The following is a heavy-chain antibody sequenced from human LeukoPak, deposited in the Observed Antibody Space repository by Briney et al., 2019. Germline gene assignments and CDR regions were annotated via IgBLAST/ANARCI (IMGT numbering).Heavy chain of an antibody. V-gene: IGHV1-18*04. CDR2: ISAYNGNT. Sequence: SVKVSCKASGYTFTSYDISWVRQAPGQGLEWMGWISAYNGNTNYAQKLQGRVTMTTDTSTSTAYMELRSLRSDDTAVYYCARGRSGYDNYYCYGMDVWGKGTTVTVSS. J-gene: IGHJ6*04. D-gene: IGHD5-12*01. CDR1: GYTFTSYD. CDR3: ARGRSGYDNYYCYGMDV.